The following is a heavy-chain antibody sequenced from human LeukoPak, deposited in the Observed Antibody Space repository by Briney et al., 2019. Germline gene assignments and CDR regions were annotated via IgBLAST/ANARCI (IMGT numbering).Heavy chain of an antibody. Sequence: GGSLRLSCAASGFTFSSCAMHWVRQAPGKGLEWVAVISYDGSNKYYADSVKGRFTISRDNSKNTLYLQMNSLRAEDTAVYYCAREMGSRYNWNTHDAFDIWGQGTMVTVSS. CDR2: ISYDGSNK. V-gene: IGHV3-30-3*01. J-gene: IGHJ3*02. D-gene: IGHD1-1*01. CDR1: GFTFSSCA. CDR3: AREMGSRYNWNTHDAFDI.